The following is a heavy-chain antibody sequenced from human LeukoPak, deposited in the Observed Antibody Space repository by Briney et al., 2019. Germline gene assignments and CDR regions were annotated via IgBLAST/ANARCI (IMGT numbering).Heavy chain of an antibody. CDR2: IYYSGST. CDR1: GGSISSYY. J-gene: IGHJ4*02. Sequence: SETLSLTCTVPGGSISSYYWSWIRQPPGKGLEWIGYIYYSGSTNYNPSLKSRVTISVDTSKNQFSLKLSSVTAADTAVYYCAREGAVAGHFDYWGQGTLVTVSS. CDR3: AREGAVAGHFDY. V-gene: IGHV4-59*01. D-gene: IGHD6-19*01.